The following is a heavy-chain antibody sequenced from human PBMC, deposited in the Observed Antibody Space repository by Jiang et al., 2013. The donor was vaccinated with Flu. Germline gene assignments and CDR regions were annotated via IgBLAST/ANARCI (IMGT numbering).Heavy chain of an antibody. Sequence: VQLVESGGDLVQPGGSLRLSCAASGFTFNKYDMTWVRQPPGKGLEWVSTISGHGGSTYYADSVKGRFTISRDNSKNTLYPQVNSLRADDTAVYYCAKQITMIVVGYDAFDMWGQGTMVTVSS. CDR2: ISGHGGST. CDR1: GFTFNKYD. V-gene: IGHV3-23*04. CDR3: AKQITMIVVGYDAFDM. D-gene: IGHD3-22*01. J-gene: IGHJ3*02.